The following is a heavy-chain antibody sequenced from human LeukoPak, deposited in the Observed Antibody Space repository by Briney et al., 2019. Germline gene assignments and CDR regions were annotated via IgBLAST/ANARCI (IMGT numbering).Heavy chain of an antibody. Sequence: ASVKVSCKASVYTFTSYYMHCVREAPGQGLEWMGIINPSGGSTSYAQKFQGRVTMTRDTSTSTVYMELSSLRTEDTAVYYCARDGVEVAARSMSYFDYWGQGTLVTVSS. CDR1: VYTFTSYY. CDR3: ARDGVEVAARSMSYFDY. J-gene: IGHJ4*02. CDR2: INPSGGST. D-gene: IGHD6-19*01. V-gene: IGHV1-46*01.